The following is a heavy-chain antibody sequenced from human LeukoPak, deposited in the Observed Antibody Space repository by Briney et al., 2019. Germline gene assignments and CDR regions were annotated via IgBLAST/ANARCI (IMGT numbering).Heavy chain of an antibody. CDR2: IYYSGST. J-gene: IGHJ4*02. CDR3: ARHDTYYYDSSGCFDY. Sequence: SETLSLTCTVSGGSISSSSYYWGWIRQPPGKGLEWIGSIYYSGSTYYNPSLKSRVTISVDTSKNQFSLRLSSVTAADTAVYYCARHDTYYYDSSGCFDYWGQGTLVTVPS. D-gene: IGHD3-22*01. V-gene: IGHV4-39*01. CDR1: GGSISSSSYY.